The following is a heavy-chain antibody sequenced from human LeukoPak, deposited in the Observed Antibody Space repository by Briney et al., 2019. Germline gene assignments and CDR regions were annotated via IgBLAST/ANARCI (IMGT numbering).Heavy chain of an antibody. D-gene: IGHD5-12*01. Sequence: SETMSLTCTVSGGSISSYYWSWIRQPPVKALEWIGYIYYSGSTNYNPSVKSRVTISVDTSKNQFSLKLSSVTDADTAVYYCARGSLPTLLGGYVTFDPWGQGTLVAVSS. CDR3: ARGSLPTLLGGYVTFDP. J-gene: IGHJ5*02. CDR1: GGSISSYY. CDR2: IYYSGST. V-gene: IGHV4-59*01.